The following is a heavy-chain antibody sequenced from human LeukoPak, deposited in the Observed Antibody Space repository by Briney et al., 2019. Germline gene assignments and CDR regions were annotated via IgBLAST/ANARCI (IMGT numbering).Heavy chain of an antibody. CDR3: ARARVADRPVYDAFDI. CDR2: IYYSGST. V-gene: IGHV4-59*01. J-gene: IGHJ3*02. Sequence: SETLSLTCTVSGDSISSYYWSWIRQSPGEGLEWIGYIYYSGSTNYNPSLKSRVTISVDTSKNQFSLKLSSVTAADTAVYYCARARVADRPVYDAFDIWGQGTTVTVSS. D-gene: IGHD6-6*01. CDR1: GDSISSYY.